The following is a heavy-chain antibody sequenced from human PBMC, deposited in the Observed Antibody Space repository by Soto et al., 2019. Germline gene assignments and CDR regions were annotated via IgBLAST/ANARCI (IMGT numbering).Heavy chain of an antibody. D-gene: IGHD3-22*01. CDR3: ARVSWGYYLSGSYFQTYFFDY. Sequence: SETLSLTCTVSGDSISSRGYYWSWIRHHPGKGLEWIGHIYFTGTTDYSPSLKSRLTISVDTSKNQLSLSLTSVTAADTAVYYCARVSWGYYLSGSYFQTYFFDYWGQGTPVTVSS. V-gene: IGHV4-31*03. J-gene: IGHJ4*02. CDR1: GDSISSRGYY. CDR2: IYFTGTT.